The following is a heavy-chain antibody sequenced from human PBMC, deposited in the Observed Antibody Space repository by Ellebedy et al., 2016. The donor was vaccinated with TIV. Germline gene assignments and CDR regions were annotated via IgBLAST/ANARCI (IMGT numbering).Heavy chain of an antibody. J-gene: IGHJ6*02. CDR3: AREGAGKYPFYYSGTDV. Sequence: MPSETLSLTCTVSGGSISSADYYRSWIRQPPGKGLEWIGYIYYRGDTYYNPSLKSRLTISVDTSKNQFSLRLTSVTAADAAVYYCAREGAGKYPFYYSGTDVWGQGTAVTVSS. D-gene: IGHD2/OR15-2a*01. CDR1: GGSISSADYY. V-gene: IGHV4-30-4*01. CDR2: IYYRGDT.